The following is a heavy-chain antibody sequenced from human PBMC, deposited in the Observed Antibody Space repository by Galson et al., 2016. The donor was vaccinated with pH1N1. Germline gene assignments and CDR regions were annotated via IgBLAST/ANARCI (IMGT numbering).Heavy chain of an antibody. V-gene: IGHV3-7*01. CDR2: INQDGSVK. CDR3: AREIAAAGSY. J-gene: IGHJ4*02. D-gene: IGHD6-25*01. CDR1: GFTFSSYW. Sequence: SLRLSCAASGFTFSSYWMSWVRQAPGKCLEWVANINQDGSVKYYVDPVKGRFTISRDNAKNSVYLQMNSLIAEDTAVYYCAREIAAAGSYWGQGTLVTVSS.